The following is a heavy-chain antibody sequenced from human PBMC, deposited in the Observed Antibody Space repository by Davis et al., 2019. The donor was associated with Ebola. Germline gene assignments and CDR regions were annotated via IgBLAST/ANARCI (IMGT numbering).Heavy chain of an antibody. J-gene: IGHJ6*02. Sequence: GESLKISCAASGFTFSSYGMHWVRQAPGKGLEWVAVIWYDGSNKYYADSVKGRFTISRDNSKNTLYLQMNSLRAEDTAVYYCARDHITYYYDSSGYWSRYYYYGMDVWGQGTTVTVSS. CDR3: ARDHITYYYDSSGYWSRYYYYGMDV. D-gene: IGHD3-22*01. V-gene: IGHV3-33*01. CDR1: GFTFSSYG. CDR2: IWYDGSNK.